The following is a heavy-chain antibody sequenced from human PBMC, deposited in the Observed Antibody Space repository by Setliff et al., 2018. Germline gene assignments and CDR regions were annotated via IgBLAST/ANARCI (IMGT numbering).Heavy chain of an antibody. V-gene: IGHV5-51*01. D-gene: IGHD1-26*01. CDR3: AREHVSGHSEY. Sequence: PGESLKISCKVSGNGFTDLWIAWVRQTPGKGLEWMGIIHPADYDTRYSPSLQGQVTFSADRSISTAHLQWDSLKASDTAMYYCAREHVSGHSEYWGQGTLVTVSS. CDR1: GNGFTDLW. J-gene: IGHJ4*02. CDR2: IHPADYDT.